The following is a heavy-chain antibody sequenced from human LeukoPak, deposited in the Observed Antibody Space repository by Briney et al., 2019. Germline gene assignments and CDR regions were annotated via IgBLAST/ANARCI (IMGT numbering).Heavy chain of an antibody. J-gene: IGHJ4*02. Sequence: SETLSLTCSVSGGSIGSTSYYWGWIRQPPGKGLEWIGSIYYSGSTYYNPSLKSRVTISVDTSKNQFSLKLSSVTAADTAVYYCARHRGYYDSSGYADVDYWGQGTLVTVSS. CDR2: IYYSGST. D-gene: IGHD3-22*01. V-gene: IGHV4-39*01. CDR3: ARHRGYYDSSGYADVDY. CDR1: GGSIGSTSYY.